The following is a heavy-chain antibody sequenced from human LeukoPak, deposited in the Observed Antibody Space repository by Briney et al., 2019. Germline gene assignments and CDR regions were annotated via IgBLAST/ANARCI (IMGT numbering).Heavy chain of an antibody. Sequence: GGSLRLSCAASGFTFSSYAMSWVRQAPGKGLEWVSAISGSGGSTYCADSVKGRFTISRDNSKNTLYLQMNSLRAEDTAVYYCAKDKSRRYYYYGMDVWGQGTTVTVSS. CDR2: ISGSGGST. V-gene: IGHV3-23*01. CDR1: GFTFSSYA. J-gene: IGHJ6*02. CDR3: AKDKSRRYYYYGMDV.